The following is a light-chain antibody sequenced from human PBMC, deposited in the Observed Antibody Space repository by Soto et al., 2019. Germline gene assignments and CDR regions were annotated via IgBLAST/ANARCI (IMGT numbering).Light chain of an antibody. J-gene: IGKJ4*01. CDR3: QQRSNWPLT. Sequence: EIGLTKSPATLSWSPGERATLSGRASQGVSSYLAGYQQKPGQAPRLLIFDASNRATGIPARFSGSGSGTDFTLTISSLEPEDFAVYYCQQRSNWPLTFGGGTKVEIK. V-gene: IGKV3-11*01. CDR2: DAS. CDR1: QGVSSY.